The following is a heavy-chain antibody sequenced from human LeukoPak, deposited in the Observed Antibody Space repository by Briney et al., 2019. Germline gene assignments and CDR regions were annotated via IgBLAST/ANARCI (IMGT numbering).Heavy chain of an antibody. Sequence: GGSLRLSCAASGFTFSAYWMHWVRQAPGKGLVWVSRINSDGFSITYADSVKGRFTISRDDAKNTLYLHMNSLRGEDTAVYYCARFYGGSAFDIWGQGTMVTVSS. CDR2: INSDGFSI. J-gene: IGHJ3*02. V-gene: IGHV3-74*01. CDR1: GFTFSAYW. CDR3: ARFYGGSAFDI. D-gene: IGHD3-16*01.